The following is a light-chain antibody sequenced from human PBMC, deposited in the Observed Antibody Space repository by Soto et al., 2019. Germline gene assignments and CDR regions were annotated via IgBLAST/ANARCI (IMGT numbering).Light chain of an antibody. V-gene: IGLV1-40*01. CDR2: GNN. Sequence: QSVLTQPPSVSGAPGQRVTISCTGSSSNIGAGYDVHWYQQLPGTAPKLLIYGNNNRPSGVPDRFSGSKSGTSASLPITGLQADDDADYYCQSYDSSLRGSVFGGGTKLTVL. J-gene: IGLJ2*01. CDR1: SSNIGAGYD. CDR3: QSYDSSLRGSV.